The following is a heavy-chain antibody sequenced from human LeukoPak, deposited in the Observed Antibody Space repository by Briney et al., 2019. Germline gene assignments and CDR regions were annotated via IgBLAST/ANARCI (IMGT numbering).Heavy chain of an antibody. CDR3: AKVVRAADFWSGYYYGMDV. J-gene: IGHJ6*02. V-gene: IGHV3-30*18. Sequence: GRSLRLSCAASGFTFSSYGMHWVRQAPGKGLEWVAVISYDGSNKYYADSVKGRFTISRDNSKNTLYLQMNSLRAEDTAVYYSAKVVRAADFWSGYYYGMDVWGQGTTVTVSS. CDR1: GFTFSSYG. D-gene: IGHD3-3*01. CDR2: ISYDGSNK.